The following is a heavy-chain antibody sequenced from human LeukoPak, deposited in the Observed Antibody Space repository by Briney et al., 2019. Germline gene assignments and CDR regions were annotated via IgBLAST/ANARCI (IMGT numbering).Heavy chain of an antibody. CDR2: IYYSGST. CDR1: GASISRYF. V-gene: IGHV4-59*01. D-gene: IGHD1-26*01. J-gene: IGHJ6*03. CDR3: ARIRGWEGSRSYYYDYMDV. Sequence: SETLSLTCTVSGASISRYFWSWIRQPPGKGLEWLGYIYYSGSTSSNPSLKSRVTISVDTSKNQFSLKLTSVTAADTAMYYCARIRGWEGSRSYYYDYMDVWGKGTTVTVSS.